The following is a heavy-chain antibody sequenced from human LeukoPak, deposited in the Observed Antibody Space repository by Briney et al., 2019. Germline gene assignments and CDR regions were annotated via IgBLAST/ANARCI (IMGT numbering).Heavy chain of an antibody. J-gene: IGHJ5*02. CDR2: IRSKANNYAT. V-gene: IGHV3-73*01. CDR1: GFNFNDSA. D-gene: IGHD1-26*01. Sequence: PGGSLRLSCVTSGFNFNDSALHWVRQAPGKGLEWVGRIRSKANNYATTYTASVRGRFIFSRDDSKSTAWLQMNSLRIEDSALYYCTRHTTGSPEFDPGGQGTLVTVAS. CDR3: TRHTTGSPEFDP.